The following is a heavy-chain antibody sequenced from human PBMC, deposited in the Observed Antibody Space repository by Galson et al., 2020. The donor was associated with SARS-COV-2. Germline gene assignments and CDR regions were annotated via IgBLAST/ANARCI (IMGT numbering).Heavy chain of an antibody. CDR3: TTGPEGWASYNSGIEA. D-gene: IGHD1-26*01. Sequence: GESLKISCAASGFSFSHAWMNWVRQAPGKGLEWVGHIKSKTDGGTTDYAAPVKGRFTISRDDSKNTLYLKMNSLKTEDTGMYYCTTGPEGWASYNSGIEAWAQGPTVT. CDR2: IKSKTDGGTT. V-gene: IGHV3-15*07. J-gene: IGHJ6*02. CDR1: GFSFSHAW.